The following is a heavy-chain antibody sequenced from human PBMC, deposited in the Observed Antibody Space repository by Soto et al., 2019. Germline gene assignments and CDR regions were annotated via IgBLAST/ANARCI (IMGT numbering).Heavy chain of an antibody. CDR2: IWYDGSNK. D-gene: IGHD4-17*01. J-gene: IGHJ3*02. CDR3: ARDEVTTFAFDI. CDR1: GFTFSSYG. V-gene: IGHV3-33*01. Sequence: QVQLVESGGGVVQPGRSLRLSCAASGFTFSSYGMHWVRQAPGKGLEWVAVIWYDGSNKYYADSVKGRFTISRDNSKNTLYLHMNSLRAEDTAVYYCARDEVTTFAFDIWGQGTMVTVSS.